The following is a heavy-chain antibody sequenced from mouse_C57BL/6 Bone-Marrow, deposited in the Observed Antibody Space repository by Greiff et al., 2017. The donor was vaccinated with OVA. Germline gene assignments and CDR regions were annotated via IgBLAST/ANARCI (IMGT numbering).Heavy chain of an antibody. D-gene: IGHD4-1*01. J-gene: IGHJ4*01. CDR1: GFTFSNYW. Sequence: LVEFGGGLVQPGGSMKLSCVASGFTFSNYWMNWVRQSLEKGLEWVAQIRLKSDNYATHYAESVKGRFTISRDDSKSSVYLQMNNLRAEDTGIYYCTGDWGYYYAMDYWGQGTSVTVSS. V-gene: IGHV6-3*01. CDR2: IRLKSDNYAT. CDR3: TGDWGYYYAMDY.